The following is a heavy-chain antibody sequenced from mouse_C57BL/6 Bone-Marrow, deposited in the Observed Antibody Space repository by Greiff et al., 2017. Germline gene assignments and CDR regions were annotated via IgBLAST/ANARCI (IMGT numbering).Heavy chain of an antibody. CDR3: ARDGNYFCWYFDV. CDR2: ISYDGSN. Sequence: DVKLVESGPGLVKPSQSLSLTCSVTGYSITSGYYWNWIRQFPGNKLEWMGYISYDGSNNYNPSLKNRISITRDTSKNQFFLKLNSVTTEDTATYYCARDGNYFCWYFDVWGTGTTVTVSS. D-gene: IGHD2-1*01. J-gene: IGHJ1*03. CDR1: GYSITSGYY. V-gene: IGHV3-6*01.